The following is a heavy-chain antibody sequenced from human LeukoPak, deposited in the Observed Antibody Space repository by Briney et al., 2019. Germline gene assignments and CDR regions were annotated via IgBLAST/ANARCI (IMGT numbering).Heavy chain of an antibody. CDR1: GGSISSGGYY. V-gene: IGHV4-30-2*01. J-gene: IGHJ4*02. CDR2: IYHSGST. CDR3: ARVNYLGCFDY. D-gene: IGHD1-1*01. Sequence: SETLSLTCTVSGGSISSGGYYWSWIRQPPGKGLEWIGYIYHSGSTYYNPSLKSRVTISVDRFKNQFPLKLSSVTAADTAVYYCARVNYLGCFDYWGQGTLVTVSS.